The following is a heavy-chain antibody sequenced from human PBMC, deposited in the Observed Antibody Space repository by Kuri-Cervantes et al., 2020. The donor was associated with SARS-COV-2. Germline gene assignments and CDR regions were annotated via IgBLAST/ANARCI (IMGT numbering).Heavy chain of an antibody. CDR1: GFTFSSYA. D-gene: IGHD3-22*01. V-gene: IGHV3-23*01. J-gene: IGHJ4*02. CDR3: AKGLQSRKYYYGSSGYYYGDYFDY. CDR2: ISGSGGST. Sequence: GESLKISCAASGFTFSSYAMSWVRQAPGKGLEWVSAISGSGGSTYYADSVKGRFTISRDNSKNTLYLQMNSLRAEDTAVYYCAKGLQSRKYYYGSSGYYYGDYFDYWGQGTLVTVSS.